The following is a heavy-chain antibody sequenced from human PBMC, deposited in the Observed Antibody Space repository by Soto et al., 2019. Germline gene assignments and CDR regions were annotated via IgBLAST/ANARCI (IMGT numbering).Heavy chain of an antibody. V-gene: IGHV1-3*01. CDR1: GYTFTSYA. J-gene: IGHJ6*02. D-gene: IGHD6-13*01. CDR3: ARAVQSSSSRYYGMDV. CDR2: INAGNGNT. Sequence: ASVKVSCKASGYTFTSYAMHWVRQAPGQRLEWMGWINAGNGNTKYSQKFQGRVTITRDTSASTAYMELSSLRSEDTAVYYCARAVQSSSSRYYGMDVWGQGTTVTSP.